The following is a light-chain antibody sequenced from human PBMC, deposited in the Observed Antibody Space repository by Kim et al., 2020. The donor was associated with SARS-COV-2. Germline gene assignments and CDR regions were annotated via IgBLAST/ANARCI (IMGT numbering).Light chain of an antibody. CDR1: QGMRNH. V-gene: IGKV1-16*01. Sequence: SASVGDRVTISCRASQGMRNHLAWFQQKPGKAPKSLISVASSLQSGVPSRFSGSGYGTDFTLTITNLQPEDFATYYCQQYVAYPYTFGQGTKLEI. J-gene: IGKJ2*01. CDR3: QQYVAYPYT. CDR2: VAS.